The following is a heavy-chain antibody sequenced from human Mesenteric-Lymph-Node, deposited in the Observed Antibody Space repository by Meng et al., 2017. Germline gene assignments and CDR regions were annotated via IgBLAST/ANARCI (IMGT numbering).Heavy chain of an antibody. CDR3: AKALGWGSSPDY. D-gene: IGHD2-21*01. V-gene: IGHV1-2*06. CDR1: GYTFTAYY. CDR2: INPNSGGT. J-gene: IGHJ4*02. Sequence: QVKLVQPGADGKKPGASVTVSCKASGYTFTAYYIHWVRQAPGQGLEWMGRINPNSGGTNFAQKFQGRVIMTRDTSISTAYMELSSLGFDDTAVYYCAKALGWGSSPDYWRQGILVTVSS.